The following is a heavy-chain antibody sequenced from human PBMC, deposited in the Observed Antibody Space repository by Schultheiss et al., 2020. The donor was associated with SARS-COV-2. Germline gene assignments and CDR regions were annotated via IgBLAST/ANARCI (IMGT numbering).Heavy chain of an antibody. V-gene: IGHV5-51*01. CDR3: ARLKVATFSVPPYYYYYGMDV. Sequence: GESLKISCKGSGYSFTNYWIGWVRQMPGKGLEWMGIIYPGDSDTRYSPSFQGQVTISADKSISTAYLQWSSLKASDTAMYYCARLKVATFSVPPYYYYYGMDVWGQGASVTVSS. CDR1: GYSFTNYW. CDR2: IYPGDSDT. J-gene: IGHJ6*02. D-gene: IGHD5-12*01.